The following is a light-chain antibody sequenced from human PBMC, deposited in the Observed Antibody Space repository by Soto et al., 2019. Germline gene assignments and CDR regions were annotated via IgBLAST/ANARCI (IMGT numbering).Light chain of an antibody. CDR1: NSDIGVYNY. V-gene: IGLV2-14*01. J-gene: IGLJ2*01. CDR3: GSFTTSTVVV. Sequence: QSALTQPASVSGSPGQSITISCTGTNSDIGVYNYVSWYQQHPGKAPILLIYEVTHRPSGISSRFSGSKSGNTASLTISGLQTDDEASYFCGSFTTSTVVVFGGGTKLTVL. CDR2: EVT.